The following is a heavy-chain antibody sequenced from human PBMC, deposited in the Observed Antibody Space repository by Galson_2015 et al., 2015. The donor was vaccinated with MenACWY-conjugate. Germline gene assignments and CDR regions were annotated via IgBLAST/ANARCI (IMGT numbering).Heavy chain of an antibody. V-gene: IGHV3-53*01. D-gene: IGHD5-12*01. CDR2: LCSGTTT. CDR1: GVTVSANC. Sequence: SLRLSCAVSGVTVSANCMSWVRQAPGKGLEWVSILCSGTTTRYADSVEGRFAISGDDSTNTVYLQMSSLRAEDTAMYYCARSTVGYGERWLHPWGQGIPVTVSS. CDR3: ARSTVGYGERWLHP. J-gene: IGHJ5*02.